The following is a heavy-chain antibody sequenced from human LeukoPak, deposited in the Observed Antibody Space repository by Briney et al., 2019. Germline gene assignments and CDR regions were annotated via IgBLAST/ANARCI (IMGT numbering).Heavy chain of an antibody. V-gene: IGHV3-21*01. J-gene: IGHJ4*02. CDR2: ISSSSSYI. CDR1: GFTFSSYS. Sequence: GGSLRLSRAASGFTFSSYSMNWVRQAPGKGLEWVSSISSSSSYIYYADSVKGRFTISRDNAKNSLYLQMNSLRAEDTAVYYCASYYDFWSGYYTYYFDYWGQGTLVTVSS. CDR3: ASYYDFWSGYYTYYFDY. D-gene: IGHD3-3*01.